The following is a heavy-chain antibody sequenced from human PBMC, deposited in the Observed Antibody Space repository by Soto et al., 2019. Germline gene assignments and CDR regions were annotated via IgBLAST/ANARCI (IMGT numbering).Heavy chain of an antibody. D-gene: IGHD6-13*01. J-gene: IGHJ4*02. CDR3: ARDLAAVPRAFDY. CDR1: GGSISSYF. Sequence: QVQLQESGPGLLKPSETLSLTCTVSGGSISSYFYIWVRQPPGKGLEWIGSVYYTGTTDYNPSLKSRVAISVDTSKTQFSLNLRSVTAADTAVYYCARDLAAVPRAFDYWGRGTLVPVSS. CDR2: VYYTGTT. V-gene: IGHV4-59*01.